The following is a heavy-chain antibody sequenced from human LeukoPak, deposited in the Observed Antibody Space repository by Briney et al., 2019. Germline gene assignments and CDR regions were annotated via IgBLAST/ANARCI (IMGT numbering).Heavy chain of an antibody. CDR1: GFTFSSYS. CDR3: AREFEFMTTVTALNY. CDR2: ISYDGSNK. V-gene: IGHV3-30*03. Sequence: GGSLRLSCAASGFTFSSYSMNWVRQAPGKGLEWVAVISYDGSNKYYADSVKGRFTISRDNSKNTLYLQMNSLRAEDTAVYYCAREFEFMTTVTALNYWGQGTLVTVSS. D-gene: IGHD4-17*01. J-gene: IGHJ4*02.